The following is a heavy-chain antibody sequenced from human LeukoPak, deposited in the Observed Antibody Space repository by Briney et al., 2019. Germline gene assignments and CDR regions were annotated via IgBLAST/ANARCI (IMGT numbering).Heavy chain of an antibody. CDR3: ARHEGYSSSAEVY. CDR2: IDPSDAYT. CDR1: GYSFTSYW. Sequence: GESLKISCKGSGYSFTSYWISWVLQMPGKGLEWMGRIDPSDAYTNYSPSFQGHVTISSDKSIKTAYLQWSSLKASDTAMYYCARHEGYSSSAEVYWGQGTLVTVSS. V-gene: IGHV5-10-1*01. D-gene: IGHD6-13*01. J-gene: IGHJ4*02.